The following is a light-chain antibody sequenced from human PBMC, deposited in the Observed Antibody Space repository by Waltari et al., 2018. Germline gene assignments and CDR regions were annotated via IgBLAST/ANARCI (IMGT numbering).Light chain of an antibody. CDR3: QQRASWPPRYS. CDR2: DAS. CDR1: QTLSSY. V-gene: IGKV3-11*01. J-gene: IGKJ2*03. Sequence: EIVLTQSPATLSLSPGDRANLSCRASQTLSSYVSWYQQRPGQAPRLFIYDASKRAPGIPARFSGSGSGADFTLTISDLEPEDSAVYYCQQRASWPPRYSFGQGTKLEIK.